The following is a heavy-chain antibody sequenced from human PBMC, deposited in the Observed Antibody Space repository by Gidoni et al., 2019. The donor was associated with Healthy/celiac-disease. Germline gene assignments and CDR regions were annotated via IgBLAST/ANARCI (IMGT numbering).Heavy chain of an antibody. Sequence: QVQLQESGPGLVKPSQTLSPTCTVSGGPISSGSYYWSWIRQPAGKGLEWIGRIYTSGSTNYNPSLKSRVTISVDTSKNQFSLKLSSVTAADTAVYYCAREAEVGATTYFDYWGQGTLVTVSS. V-gene: IGHV4-61*02. CDR3: AREAEVGATTYFDY. CDR1: GGPISSGSYY. J-gene: IGHJ4*02. D-gene: IGHD1-26*01. CDR2: IYTSGST.